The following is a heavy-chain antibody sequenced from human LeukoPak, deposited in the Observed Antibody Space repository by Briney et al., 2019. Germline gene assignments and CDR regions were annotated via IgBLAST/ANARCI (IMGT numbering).Heavy chain of an antibody. D-gene: IGHD6-13*01. V-gene: IGHV1-46*01. J-gene: IGHJ5*02. Sequence: ASVKVSCKASGYTFTSYYMHWVRQAPGQGLEWMGIINPSGGSTSYAQKFQGRVTMTRDMSTSTVYMELSSLRSEDTAVYYCARELPGIAAAGANWFDPWGQGTLVTVSS. CDR2: INPSGGST. CDR3: ARELPGIAAAGANWFDP. CDR1: GYTFTSYY.